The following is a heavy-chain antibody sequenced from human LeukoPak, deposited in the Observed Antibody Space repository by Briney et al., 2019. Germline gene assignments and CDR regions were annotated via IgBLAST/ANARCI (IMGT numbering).Heavy chain of an antibody. CDR2: IYHSGST. D-gene: IGHD3-10*01. J-gene: IGHJ6*03. CDR1: GGSISSHF. CDR3: AKGPPGAYYGSGSYSYYMDV. V-gene: IGHV4-59*11. Sequence: SETLSLTCSVSGGSISSHFWSWIRQPPGKGLEWIGYIYHSGSTNYNPSLTSRVTISVDTSKKQFSLKLSSVTAADTAVYYCAKGPPGAYYGSGSYSYYMDVWGKGTTVTVSS.